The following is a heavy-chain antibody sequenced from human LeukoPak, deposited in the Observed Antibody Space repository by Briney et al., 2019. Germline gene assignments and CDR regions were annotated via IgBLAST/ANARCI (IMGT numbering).Heavy chain of an antibody. V-gene: IGHV4-34*01. CDR3: ARDPYDTAYYYYGMDV. CDR1: GGSFSGYY. J-gene: IGHJ6*02. D-gene: IGHD3-22*01. CDR2: INHSGST. Sequence: SETLSLTCAVYGGSFSGYYWSWIRQPPGKGLEWIGEINHSGSTNYNPSLKSRVTISVDTSKNQFSLKLSSVTAADTAVYYCARDPYDTAYYYYGMDVWGQGTTVTVSS.